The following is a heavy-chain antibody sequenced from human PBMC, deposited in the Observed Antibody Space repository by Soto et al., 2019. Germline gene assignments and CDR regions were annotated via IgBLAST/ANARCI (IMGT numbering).Heavy chain of an antibody. V-gene: IGHV4-59*01. CDR2: IYYSGST. CDR1: GGSISSYY. D-gene: IGHD6-13*01. CDR3: ARLGSSSWYSWFDP. Sequence: SETLSLTCTVSGGSISSYYWSWIRQPPGKGLEWIGYIYYSGSTNYNPSLKSRVTISVDTSKNQFSLKLSSVTAADTAVYYCARLGSSSWYSWFDPRGQGTLVTVSS. J-gene: IGHJ5*02.